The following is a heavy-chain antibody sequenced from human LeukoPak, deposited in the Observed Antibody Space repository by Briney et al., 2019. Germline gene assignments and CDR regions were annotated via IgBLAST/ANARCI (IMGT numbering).Heavy chain of an antibody. Sequence: ASVKVSCKASGYTFTSYGISWVRQAPGQGLEWMGWISAYNGNTNYAQKLQGRVTMTTDTSTSTAYMELRSLRSDDTAVYYGARDRNRPESFDYWGQGTLVTVSS. D-gene: IGHD1-14*01. J-gene: IGHJ4*02. V-gene: IGHV1-18*01. CDR1: GYTFTSYG. CDR2: ISAYNGNT. CDR3: ARDRNRPESFDY.